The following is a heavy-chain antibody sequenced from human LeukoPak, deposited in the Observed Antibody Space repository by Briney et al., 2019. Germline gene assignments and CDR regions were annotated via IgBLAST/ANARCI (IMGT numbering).Heavy chain of an antibody. CDR1: GFTFDDYA. CDR3: AREGTITMVRGVRYYYYMDV. D-gene: IGHD3-10*01. V-gene: IGHV3-48*04. Sequence: PGRSLRLSCAASGFTFDDYAMHWVRQAPGKGLEWVSYISSSSSTIYYADSVKGRFTISRDNAKNSLYLQMNSLRAEDTAVYYCAREGTITMVRGVRYYYYMDVWGKGTTVTVSS. J-gene: IGHJ6*03. CDR2: ISSSSSTI.